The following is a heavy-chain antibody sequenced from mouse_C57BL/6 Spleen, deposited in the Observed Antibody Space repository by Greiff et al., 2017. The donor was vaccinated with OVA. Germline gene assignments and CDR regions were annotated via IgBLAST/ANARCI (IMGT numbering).Heavy chain of an antibody. V-gene: IGHV1-64*01. D-gene: IGHD1-1*01. J-gene: IGHJ1*03. CDR2: IHPNSGST. CDR1: GYTFTSYW. CDR3: AREDYYSSSYEWYFDV. Sequence: QVQLQQPGAELVKPGASVKLSCKASGYTFTSYWMHWVKQRPGQGLEWIGMIHPNSGSTNYNEKFKSKATLTVDKSSSTAYMQLSSLTSEDSAVYYCAREDYYSSSYEWYFDVWGTGTTVTVSS.